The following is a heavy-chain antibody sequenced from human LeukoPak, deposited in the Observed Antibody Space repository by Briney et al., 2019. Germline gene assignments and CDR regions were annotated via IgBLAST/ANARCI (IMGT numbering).Heavy chain of an antibody. V-gene: IGHV3-23*01. CDR1: GFTFRSYA. CDR2: INGSGTST. Sequence: GGSLRLSCAASGFTFRSYAMSWVRQAPGKGLEWVSVINGSGTSTYYADSVKGRFTISRDNSKNTLYLQMNSLRAEDTAVYYCAKSFGPVIAAAGTGADWGQGTLVTVSS. D-gene: IGHD6-13*01. CDR3: AKSFGPVIAAAGTGAD. J-gene: IGHJ4*02.